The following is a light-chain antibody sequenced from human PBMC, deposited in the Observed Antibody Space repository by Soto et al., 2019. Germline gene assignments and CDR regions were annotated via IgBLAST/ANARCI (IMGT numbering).Light chain of an antibody. CDR1: SSDVGGYNY. CDR3: CSYAGSYIYV. CDR2: DVS. Sequence: QSVLTQPRSVSGSPGQSVTISCTGTSSDVGGYNYVSWYQQHPGKAPKLMIYDVSKRPSGVPDRLSGSKSGNTASLTISGLQAEDEADYDCCSYAGSYIYVFGTGTKVTVL. V-gene: IGLV2-11*01. J-gene: IGLJ1*01.